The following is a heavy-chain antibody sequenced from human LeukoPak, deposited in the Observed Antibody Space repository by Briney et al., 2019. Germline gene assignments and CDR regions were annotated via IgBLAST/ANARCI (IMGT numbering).Heavy chain of an antibody. D-gene: IGHD6-13*01. CDR1: GFTFRNYY. V-gene: IGHV3-7*04. J-gene: IGHJ4*02. CDR3: ARGRWLDY. CDR2: IKQDGSEK. Sequence: GGSLRLSCAASGFTFRNYYMSWVRQAPGKGVEWVANIKQDGSEKYSVDSVKGRFTISRDNAKNSLFLQMNSLRAEDTAVYYCARGRWLDYWGQGTLVTVSS.